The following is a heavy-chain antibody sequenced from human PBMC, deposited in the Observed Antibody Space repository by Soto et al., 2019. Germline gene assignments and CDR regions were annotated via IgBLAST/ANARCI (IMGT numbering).Heavy chain of an antibody. V-gene: IGHV6-1*01. CDR2: TYYRSKWYN. J-gene: IGHJ4*02. Sequence: SQTLSLTCVISGDSVSSNSAAWNWIRQSPSRGLEWLGRTYYRSKWYNDYAVSVKSRITINPDTSKNQFSLQLNSATPEDTAVYYCARDYGKGWTAGPTIDYWGQGTLVTVSS. D-gene: IGHD4-17*01. CDR3: ARDYGKGWTAGPTIDY. CDR1: GDSVSSNSAA.